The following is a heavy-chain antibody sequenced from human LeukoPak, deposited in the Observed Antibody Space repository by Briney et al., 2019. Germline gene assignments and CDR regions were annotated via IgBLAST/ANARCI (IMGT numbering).Heavy chain of an antibody. CDR3: ARDPSYGQAGVDP. CDR2: IKQDGSEK. J-gene: IGHJ5*02. Sequence: GGSLRLSCAASGFTFSSYWMSWVRQAPGKGLEWVANIKQDGSEKYYVDSVKGRFTISRDNAKNSLYLQMNSLRAEDTAVYYCARDPSYGQAGVDPWGQGTLVTVSS. CDR1: GFTFSSYW. D-gene: IGHD3-10*01. V-gene: IGHV3-7*01.